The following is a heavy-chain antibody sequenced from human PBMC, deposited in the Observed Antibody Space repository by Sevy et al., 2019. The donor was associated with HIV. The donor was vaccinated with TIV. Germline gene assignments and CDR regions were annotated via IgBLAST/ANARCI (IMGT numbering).Heavy chain of an antibody. V-gene: IGHV4-34*01. Sequence: SETLSLTCAVYGGSFSGYYWSWIRQPPGKGLEWIGEINHSGSTNYNPSLKSRVTISVDTSKNQFSLKLSSVTAADTAVHYCAREGASQGLSMTTVTTTAFDIWGQGTMVTVSS. CDR1: GGSFSGYY. CDR3: AREGASQGLSMTTVTTTAFDI. J-gene: IGHJ3*02. D-gene: IGHD4-17*01. CDR2: INHSGST.